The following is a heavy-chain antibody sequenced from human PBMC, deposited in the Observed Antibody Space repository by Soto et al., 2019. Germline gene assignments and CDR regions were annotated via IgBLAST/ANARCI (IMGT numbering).Heavy chain of an antibody. CDR2: IYYNGYG. D-gene: IGHD1-26*01. V-gene: IGHV4-59*12. CDR3: AGVNGGVRASFDS. Sequence: SETLSLTCTVSGGSISSYYWNWIRQAPGKGLEWIGFIYYNGYGYYNPSLKSRITISVDTSKNQFSLKVTSVTAADAAVYYCAGVNGGVRASFDSWGQGARVTVSA. CDR1: GGSISSYY. J-gene: IGHJ4*02.